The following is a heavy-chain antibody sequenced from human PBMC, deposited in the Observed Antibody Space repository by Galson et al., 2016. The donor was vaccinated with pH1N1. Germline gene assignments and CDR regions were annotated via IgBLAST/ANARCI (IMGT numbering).Heavy chain of an antibody. J-gene: IGHJ4*02. V-gene: IGHV3-7*03. CDR2: IKHDASEK. Sequence: SLRLSCAASGFIFSDYWMTWVRQAPGAGLEWVANIKHDASEKYYVDSVKGRFTISRDNAKKSLYLETGSLRAEDTAVYYCARDLGSTGYLKYWGQGTLVTVSA. D-gene: IGHD3-9*01. CDR1: GFIFSDYW. CDR3: ARDLGSTGYLKY.